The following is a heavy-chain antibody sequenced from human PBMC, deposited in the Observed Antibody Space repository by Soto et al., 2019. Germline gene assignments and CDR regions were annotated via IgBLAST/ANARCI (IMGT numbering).Heavy chain of an antibody. CDR1: GFTFSAFS. Sequence: EVHLVESGGGLVQPGGSLRHSCATSGFTFSAFSMSWVRQAPGKRLEWVANINQDASERYYVDSVQGRFTISRDNAKTSLSLQMNSLTTEDTALYYCARGPEGSAWYWLAAWGPGTLVTVSS. V-gene: IGHV3-7*03. D-gene: IGHD6-13*01. CDR3: ARGPEGSAWYWLAA. J-gene: IGHJ5*02. CDR2: INQDASER.